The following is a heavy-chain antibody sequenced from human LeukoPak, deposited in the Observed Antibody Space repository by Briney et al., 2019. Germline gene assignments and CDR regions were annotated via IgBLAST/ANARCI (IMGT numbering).Heavy chain of an antibody. J-gene: IGHJ4*02. CDR2: IYPGDSDT. Sequence: GESLKISRKGSGYTFTSYWIGWVRQIPGKGLEWMGIIYPGDSDTRYSPSFQGQVTISADKSISTAYLQWSSLKASDTAMYYCARCNYYDSSGYYGDYWGQGTLVTVSS. D-gene: IGHD3-22*01. CDR3: ARCNYYDSSGYYGDY. V-gene: IGHV5-51*01. CDR1: GYTFTSYW.